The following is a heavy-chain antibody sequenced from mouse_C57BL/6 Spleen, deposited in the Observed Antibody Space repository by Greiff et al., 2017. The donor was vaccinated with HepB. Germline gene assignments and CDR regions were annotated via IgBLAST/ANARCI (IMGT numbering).Heavy chain of an antibody. J-gene: IGHJ1*03. CDR1: GYAFSSSW. Sequence: QVQLQQPGPELVKPGASVKISCKASGYAFSSSWMNWVKQRPGKGLEWIGRIYPGDGDTNYNGKFKGKATLTADKSSSTAYMQLSSLTSEDSAVYFCARSARYWYFDVWGTGTTVTVSS. CDR3: ARSARYWYFDV. V-gene: IGHV1-82*01. CDR2: IYPGDGDT.